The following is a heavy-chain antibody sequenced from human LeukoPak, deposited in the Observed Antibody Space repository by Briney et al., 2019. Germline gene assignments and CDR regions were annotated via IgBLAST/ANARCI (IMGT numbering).Heavy chain of an antibody. D-gene: IGHD3-16*02. CDR3: AVQIGGVIVWSGGYGY. CDR1: GGTFSSYA. Sequence: GSSVKVSCKASGGTFSSYAISWVRQAPGQGLEWMGGIIPIFGTANYAQKFQGRVTITTDESTSTAYMELSSLRSEDTAVYYCAVQIGGVIVWSGGYGYWGQGTLVTVSS. V-gene: IGHV1-69*05. J-gene: IGHJ4*02. CDR2: IIPIFGTA.